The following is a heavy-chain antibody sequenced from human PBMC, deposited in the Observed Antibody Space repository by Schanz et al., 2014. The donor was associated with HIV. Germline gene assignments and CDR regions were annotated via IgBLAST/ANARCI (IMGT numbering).Heavy chain of an antibody. CDR3: VRGVIYYDSGSYYNYFDY. CDR1: GGTFSNYA. Sequence: QVQLVQSGAEVKMPGSSVTVSCKASGGTFSNYAMTWVRQAPGQGLEWMGGIIPLFGTSNYAQKFQGRATITADKSTSAAYMELSSLRSEDTAVYYCVRGVIYYDSGSYYNYFDYWGQGTLVTVSS. CDR2: IIPLFGTS. V-gene: IGHV1-69*06. J-gene: IGHJ4*02. D-gene: IGHD3-10*01.